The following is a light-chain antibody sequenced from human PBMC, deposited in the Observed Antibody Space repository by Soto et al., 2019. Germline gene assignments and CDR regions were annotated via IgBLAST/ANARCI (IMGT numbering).Light chain of an antibody. CDR1: SSDVGAYNY. CDR2: DVS. J-gene: IGLJ2*01. V-gene: IGLV2-14*03. CDR3: RSYTTSSTLVV. Sequence: QSALTQPASVSGSPGQSITISCTGTSSDVGAYNYVSWYQQEPGKAPKLMIHDVSNRPSGVSNRFSGSKSGNTASLTISGLQAEDEADYYCRSYTTSSTLVVFGGGTKLTVL.